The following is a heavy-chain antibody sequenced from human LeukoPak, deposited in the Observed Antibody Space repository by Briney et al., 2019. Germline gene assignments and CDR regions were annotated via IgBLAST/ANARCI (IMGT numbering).Heavy chain of an antibody. CDR1: GYTLTELS. Sequence: GASVKVSCKVSGYTLTELSMHWVRQAPGKGLEWMGGFDPEDGETIYAQKFQGRVTMTRDTSTSTVYMELSSLRSEDTAVYYCARDLGGGWGQGTLVTVSS. J-gene: IGHJ4*02. V-gene: IGHV1-24*01. D-gene: IGHD3-16*01. CDR3: ARDLGGG. CDR2: FDPEDGET.